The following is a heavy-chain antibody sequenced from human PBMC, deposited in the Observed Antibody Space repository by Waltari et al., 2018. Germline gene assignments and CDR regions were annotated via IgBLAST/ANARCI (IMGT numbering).Heavy chain of an antibody. Sequence: QVQLQESGPGLVKPSETLSLTCTVSGGSISSHYWSWIRQPPGKGLEWIGYIYYSGSTKYNPCLKSRVTISVDTSKKQFSLKLSSVTAADTAVYYCARDHQWLDYWGQGTLVTVSS. CDR3: ARDHQWLDY. CDR1: GGSISSHY. CDR2: IYYSGST. D-gene: IGHD6-19*01. V-gene: IGHV4-59*11. J-gene: IGHJ4*02.